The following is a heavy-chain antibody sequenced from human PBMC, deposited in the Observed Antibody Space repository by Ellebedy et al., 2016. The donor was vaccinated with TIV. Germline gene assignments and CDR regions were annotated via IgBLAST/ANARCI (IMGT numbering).Heavy chain of an antibody. CDR2: IFNIDNR. CDR3: ARATQWLTFDY. CDR1: GFTVTGSP. D-gene: IGHD6-19*01. J-gene: IGHJ4*02. Sequence: GESLKISCAASGFTVTGSPMNWVRQAPGKGLEWVSTIFNIDNRDYDNKDYADSVTGRVTVSRDSPKNSLYLQMNSLRAEDTAVYYCARATQWLTFDYWGQGILVTVSS. V-gene: IGHV3-53*01.